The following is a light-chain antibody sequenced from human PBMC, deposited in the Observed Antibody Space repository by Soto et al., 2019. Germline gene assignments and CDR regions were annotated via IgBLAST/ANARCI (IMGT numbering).Light chain of an antibody. CDR3: CSYATTFYV. CDR2: DVS. J-gene: IGLJ1*01. Sequence: QSVLAQPRSVSGSPGQSATISCTGPTIDVDSSNYVSWYQQHPGKAPKLMIYDVSERPSGVPDRFSGSKSGSTASLAISGLQAEDEADYYCCSYATTFYVFGSGTKVTVL. CDR1: TIDVDSSNY. V-gene: IGLV2-11*01.